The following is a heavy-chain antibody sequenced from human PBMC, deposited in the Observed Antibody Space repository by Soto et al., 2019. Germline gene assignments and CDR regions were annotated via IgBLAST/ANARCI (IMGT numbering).Heavy chain of an antibody. J-gene: IGHJ3*01. Sequence: EVQLVESGGGLIHPGGSRRPSFAPSGFTFRSSEMYWVRQAPGKGMEWVSYIHPGGQPIFYADSVKGRFTISRDNAKNSLYLQMSSLRGEDSAVYYGARRASRWGQGTMVPVSS. CDR1: GFTFRSSE. V-gene: IGHV3-48*03. D-gene: IGHD1-26*01. CDR3: ARRASR. CDR2: IHPGGQPI.